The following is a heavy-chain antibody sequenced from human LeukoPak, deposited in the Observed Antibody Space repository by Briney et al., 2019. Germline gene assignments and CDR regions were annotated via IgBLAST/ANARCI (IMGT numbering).Heavy chain of an antibody. CDR3: ARASFLGRYFDWLLPLAY. J-gene: IGHJ4*02. CDR1: GYTFTGYY. CDR2: INPNSGGT. Sequence: ASVKVSCKASGYTFTGYYIHWVRQAPGQGLEWMGWINPNSGGTNYAQKFQGRVTMTRDTSMSTAYMELSRLRSDDTAVYYCARASFLGRYFDWLLPLAYWGQGTLVTVSS. V-gene: IGHV1-2*02. D-gene: IGHD3-9*01.